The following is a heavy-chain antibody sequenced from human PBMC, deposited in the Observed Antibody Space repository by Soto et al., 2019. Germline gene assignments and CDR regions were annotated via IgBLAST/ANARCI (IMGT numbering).Heavy chain of an antibody. D-gene: IGHD6-19*01. V-gene: IGHV1-24*01. J-gene: IGHJ5*02. CDR3: ATDYSSRFLAVAGTSNWFDP. CDR1: GYTLTELS. Sequence: VASVKVSCKVSGYTLTELSMHWVRQAPGKGLEWMGGFDPEDGETIYAQKFQGRVTMTEDTSTDTAYMELSSLRSEDTAVYYCATDYSSRFLAVAGTSNWFDPWGQGALVTVSS. CDR2: FDPEDGET.